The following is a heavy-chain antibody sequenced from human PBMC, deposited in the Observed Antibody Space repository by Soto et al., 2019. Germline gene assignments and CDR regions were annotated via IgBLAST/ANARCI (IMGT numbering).Heavy chain of an antibody. Sequence: QVQLVQSGAEVKKPGASVKVSCKASGYTFTSYGISWVRQAPGQGLEWMGWISAYNGNTNYAQKLQGRVTMTTDTSTSTAYMALRGLGSDDTAVYYCARAITIFPDWYYGMDVWGQGTTVTVSS. CDR1: GYTFTSYG. CDR3: ARAITIFPDWYYGMDV. CDR2: ISAYNGNT. D-gene: IGHD3-9*01. J-gene: IGHJ6*02. V-gene: IGHV1-18*01.